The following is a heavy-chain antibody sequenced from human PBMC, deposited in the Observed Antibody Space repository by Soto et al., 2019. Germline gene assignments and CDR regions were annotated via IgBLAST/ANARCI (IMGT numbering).Heavy chain of an antibody. CDR2: INPNSGGT. Sequence: ASVKVSCKASGYTFTGYYMHWVRQAPGQGLEWMGWINPNSGGTNYAQKFQGRVTMTRDTSISTAYMELSRPRSDDTAVYYCARHLPAAAGMDVWGQGTTVTVSS. CDR1: GYTFTGYY. J-gene: IGHJ6*02. V-gene: IGHV1-2*02. D-gene: IGHD6-13*01. CDR3: ARHLPAAAGMDV.